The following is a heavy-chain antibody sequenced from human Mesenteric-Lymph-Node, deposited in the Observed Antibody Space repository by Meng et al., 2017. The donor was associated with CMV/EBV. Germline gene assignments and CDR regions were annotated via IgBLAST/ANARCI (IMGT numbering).Heavy chain of an antibody. J-gene: IGHJ4*02. CDR1: GFTFSSYA. D-gene: IGHD4-23*01. CDR2: IYSGGSST. V-gene: IGHV3-23*03. CDR3: AKDHYGGNFGSAGGIDS. Sequence: GESLKISCAASGFTFSSYAMSWVRQAPGKGLEWVSVIYSGGSSTYYADSVKGRFTISRDNSKNTLYLQMNSLRAEDTAVYRCAKDHYGGNFGSAGGIDSWSQGTLVTVSS.